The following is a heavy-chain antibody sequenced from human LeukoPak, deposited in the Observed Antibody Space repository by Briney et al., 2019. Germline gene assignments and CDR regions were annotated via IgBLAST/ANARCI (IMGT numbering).Heavy chain of an antibody. CDR3: ARASVDTIFGVVIPS. V-gene: IGHV4-39*01. J-gene: IGHJ4*02. CDR2: IYYSGST. Sequence: PSETLSLTCTVSGGSISSSSYYWGWIRQPPGKGLEWIGSIYYSGSTYYNPSLKSRVTISVDTSKNQFSLKLSSVTAADTAVYYCARASVDTIFGVVIPSWGQGTLVTVSS. CDR1: GGSISSSSYY. D-gene: IGHD3-3*01.